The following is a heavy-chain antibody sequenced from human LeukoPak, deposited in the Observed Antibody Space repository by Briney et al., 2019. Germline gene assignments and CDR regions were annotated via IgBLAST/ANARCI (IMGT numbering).Heavy chain of an antibody. D-gene: IGHD2-21*01. CDR2: VRYDGRDE. V-gene: IGHV3-30*04. J-gene: IGHJ6*02. CDR1: GFSSTSYG. Sequence: GSLRLSCTTSGFSSTSYGMHWVRQGPGKGLEWVAVVRYDGRDEHYADSVKGRFTISRDNSKTTLYLQMNDLREEDTAVYYCARPNCGGECYFSGYGMDVWGQGTTVIVSS. CDR3: ARPNCGGECYFSGYGMDV.